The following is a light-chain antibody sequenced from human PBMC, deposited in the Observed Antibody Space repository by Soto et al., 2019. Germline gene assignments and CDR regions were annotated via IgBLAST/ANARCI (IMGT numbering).Light chain of an antibody. Sequence: QSVLTPPPSVSGAPGQRVTISCTGSSSNIGAGYDVHWYQQLPGTAPKLLIYGNSNRPSGVPDRFSGSKSGTSASLAITGLQAEDEADYYCQSYDSSLSGYVVLGGGTKLTVL. CDR2: GNS. CDR1: SSNIGAGYD. CDR3: QSYDSSLSGYVV. J-gene: IGLJ2*01. V-gene: IGLV1-40*01.